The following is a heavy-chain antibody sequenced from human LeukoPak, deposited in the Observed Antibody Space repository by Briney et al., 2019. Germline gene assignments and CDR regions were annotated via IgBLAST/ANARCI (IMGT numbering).Heavy chain of an antibody. D-gene: IGHD5-18*01. CDR1: GGSISSSSYY. CDR3: ARLGESDTAMVRYYYYMDV. V-gene: IGHV4-39*01. J-gene: IGHJ6*03. Sequence: SETLSLTCTVSGGSISSSSYYWGWIRQPPGKGLEWIGSIYYSGSTYYNPSLKSRVTISVDTSKNQFSLKLSSVTAADTAVYYCARLGESDTAMVRYYYYMDVWGKGTTVTVSS. CDR2: IYYSGST.